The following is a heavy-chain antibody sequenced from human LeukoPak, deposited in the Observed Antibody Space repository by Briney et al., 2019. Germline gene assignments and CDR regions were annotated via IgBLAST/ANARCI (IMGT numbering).Heavy chain of an antibody. V-gene: IGHV3-49*04. CDR1: GFTFGDYA. J-gene: IGHJ1*01. CDR2: IRSKAYGGTT. CDR3: TRPNSYYGLY. D-gene: IGHD3-10*01. Sequence: RYLRLSCTASGFTFGDYAMSWVRQAPGKGLEWVGFIRSKAYGGTTEYAASVKGRFTISRDDSKSIAYLQMNSLKTEDTAVYYCTRPNSYYGLYGGQGTLVTVSS.